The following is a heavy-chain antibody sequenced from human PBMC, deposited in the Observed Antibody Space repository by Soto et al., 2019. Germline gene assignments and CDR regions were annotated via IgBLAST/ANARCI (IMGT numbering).Heavy chain of an antibody. J-gene: IGHJ4*02. CDR2: INPSGGYT. Sequence: ASVKVSCKASGYTFSSYYMNWVRQAPGQGLEWLGIINPSGGYTTYAQRFLGRVTMTSDTSTSTVHMELGSLTSEDTAVYYCARGGGIVVVTAPYDHRGQATLVTGSS. D-gene: IGHD2-21*02. V-gene: IGHV1-46*03. CDR1: GYTFSSYY. CDR3: ARGGGIVVVTAPYDH.